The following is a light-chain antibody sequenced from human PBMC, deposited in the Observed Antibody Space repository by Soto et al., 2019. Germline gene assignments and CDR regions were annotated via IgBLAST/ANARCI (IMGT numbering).Light chain of an antibody. CDR1: HDIHSR. V-gene: IGKV1-33*01. CDR2: DVS. CDR3: QQYDDITALT. Sequence: DIQMTQSPSSLSASVGDRVTITCQASHDIHSRLHWYQQKPGKAPKLLIYDVSNLQKGVPARFSGSGSASEFTLTISSLQPEDFATYFCQQYDDITALTFGGGTNVEIK. J-gene: IGKJ4*01.